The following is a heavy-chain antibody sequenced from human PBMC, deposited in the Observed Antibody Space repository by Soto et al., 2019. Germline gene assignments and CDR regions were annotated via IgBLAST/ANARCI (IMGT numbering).Heavy chain of an antibody. J-gene: IGHJ4*02. V-gene: IGHV4-34*01. D-gene: IGHD2-2*03. CDR3: ARGITRGMDIVVVPAAPYYFDY. CDR1: GGSFSGYY. CDR2: INHSGST. Sequence: PSETLSLTCAVYGGSFSGYYWSWIRQPPGKGLEWVGEINHSGSTNYNPSLKSRVTISVDTSKNQFSLKLSSVTAADTAVYYCARGITRGMDIVVVPAAPYYFDYWGQGTLVTVSS.